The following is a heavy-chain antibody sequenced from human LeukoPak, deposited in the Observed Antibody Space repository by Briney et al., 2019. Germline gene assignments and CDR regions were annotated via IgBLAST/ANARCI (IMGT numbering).Heavy chain of an antibody. D-gene: IGHD2-15*01. CDR3: ARVTSGGTCYPTYYFDY. CDR2: ISYDGSNK. J-gene: IGHJ4*02. V-gene: IGHV3-30*03. CDR1: GFTFSSYG. Sequence: GGSLRLSCAASGFTFSSYGMHWVRQAPGKGLEWVAVISYDGSNKYYADSVKGRFTISRDNSKNTLYLQMNSLRAEDTAVYYCARVTSGGTCYPTYYFDYWGQGTLVTVSS.